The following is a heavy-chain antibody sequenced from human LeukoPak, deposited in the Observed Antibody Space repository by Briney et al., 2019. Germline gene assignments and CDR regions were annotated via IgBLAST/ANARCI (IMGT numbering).Heavy chain of an antibody. J-gene: IGHJ4*02. V-gene: IGHV1-2*06. CDR3: ARDYCSSTSCLFDY. Sequence: ASVKVSCKASGYTFNGYHMHWVRQAPGQGLEWMGRINPNSGDTNYAQNFQGRVTMTRDTSISTAYMELSRLRSDDTAVYYCARDYCSSTSCLFDYWGQGTLVTVSS. CDR2: INPNSGDT. CDR1: GYTFNGYH. D-gene: IGHD2-2*01.